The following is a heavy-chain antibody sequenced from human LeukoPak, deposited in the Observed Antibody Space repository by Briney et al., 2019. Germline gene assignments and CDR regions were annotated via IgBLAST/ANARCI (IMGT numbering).Heavy chain of an antibody. CDR3: ATQAGITIFGRYFDY. Sequence: PGGSLRLSCAASGFTFSNSWRNWVRQAPGKGLLWVSRINTDGSSTTYADSVKGRFTIPRDNAKNTLYLQMNSLRAEDTGVYYCATQAGITIFGRYFDYWGQGTLVTVSS. D-gene: IGHD3-3*01. CDR2: INTDGSST. V-gene: IGHV3-74*01. J-gene: IGHJ4*02. CDR1: GFTFSNSW.